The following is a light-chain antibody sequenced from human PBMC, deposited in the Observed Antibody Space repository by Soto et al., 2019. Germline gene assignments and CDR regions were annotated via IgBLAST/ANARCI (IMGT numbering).Light chain of an antibody. CDR1: SSNIGGNS. CDR2: DDN. Sequence: SVLTQPPSVSAAPGPTVTISCSGSSSNIGGNSVSWYQQLPGTTPKLLIYDDNKRPSGIPDRFSDSKSGTSATLGITGFQTGDEADYYCGSWDSSLSAYVFGTGTKVTVL. J-gene: IGLJ1*01. CDR3: GSWDSSLSAYV. V-gene: IGLV1-51*01.